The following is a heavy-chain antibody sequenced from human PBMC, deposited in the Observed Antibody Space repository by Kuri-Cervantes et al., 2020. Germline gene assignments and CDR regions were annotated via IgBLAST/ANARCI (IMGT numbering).Heavy chain of an antibody. J-gene: IGHJ4*02. Sequence: ASVKVSCKASGYTFTSYYMHWARQAPGQGLEWMGIINPSGGSTSYAQKFQGRVTMTRDTSTSTVYMELSSLRSEDTDVYYCARGWDYYGSGSYYGFDYWGQGTLVTVSS. D-gene: IGHD3-10*01. CDR3: ARGWDYYGSGSYYGFDY. CDR2: INPSGGST. V-gene: IGHV1-46*01. CDR1: GYTFTSYY.